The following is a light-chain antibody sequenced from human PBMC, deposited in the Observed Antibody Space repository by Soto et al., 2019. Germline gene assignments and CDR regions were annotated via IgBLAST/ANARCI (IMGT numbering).Light chain of an antibody. CDR3: QQYNNWPLT. V-gene: IGKV3-15*01. CDR1: QSVSNN. CDR2: GAS. Sequence: EIVMTQSPATLSVSPWERATVPCRASQSVSNNLAWYQQKPGQAPRLLIYGASTRATGIPARFSGSGYGTEFTLTISSLQSEDFAVYYCQQYNNWPLTFGGGTKVEIK. J-gene: IGKJ4*01.